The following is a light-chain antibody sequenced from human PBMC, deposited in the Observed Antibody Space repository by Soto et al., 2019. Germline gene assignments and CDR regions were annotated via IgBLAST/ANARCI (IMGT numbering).Light chain of an antibody. CDR1: QSISSN. CDR2: GAS. V-gene: IGKV3-15*01. J-gene: IGKJ1*01. Sequence: EIVMTASPATLSVSPGERATLSCMASQSISSNLAWYQQKPGQAPRLLIYGASTRATGIPARFSGSGSGTEFTLTISSLQSEDFAVYYCQQYSNWPWTFGQGTKVDI. CDR3: QQYSNWPWT.